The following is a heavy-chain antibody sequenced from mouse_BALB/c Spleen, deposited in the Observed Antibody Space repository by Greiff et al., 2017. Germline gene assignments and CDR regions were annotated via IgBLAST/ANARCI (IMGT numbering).Heavy chain of an antibody. J-gene: IGHJ2*01. CDR2: ISYSGST. CDR3: ARSLYDYEGFDY. CDR1: GYSITSDYA. Sequence: EVQLHQSGPGLVKPSQSLSLTCTVTGYSITSDYAWNWIRQFPGNKLEWMGYISYSGSTSYNPSLKSRISITRDTSKNQFFLQLNSVTTEDTATYYCARSLYDYEGFDYWGQGTTLTVSS. D-gene: IGHD2-4*01. V-gene: IGHV3-2*02.